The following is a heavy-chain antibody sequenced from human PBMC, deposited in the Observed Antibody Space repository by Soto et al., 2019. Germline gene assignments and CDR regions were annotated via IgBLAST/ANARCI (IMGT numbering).Heavy chain of an antibody. CDR2: IYYSGST. J-gene: IGHJ5*02. V-gene: IGHV4-59*01. Sequence: SETLSLTCTVSGGSISSYYWSWIRQPPGKGLEWIGYIYYSGSTNYNPSLKSRVTISVDTSKNQFSLKLSSVTAADTAVYYCARGLFENWFDPWGQGTLVTVSS. CDR1: GGSISSYY. D-gene: IGHD2-21*01. CDR3: ARGLFENWFDP.